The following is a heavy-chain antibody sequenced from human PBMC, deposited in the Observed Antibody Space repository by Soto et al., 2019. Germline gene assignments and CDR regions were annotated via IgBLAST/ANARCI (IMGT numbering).Heavy chain of an antibody. V-gene: IGHV4-59*01. J-gene: IGHJ6*02. CDR3: ARDPGHGSGSPYYYYYGMDV. Sequence: SETLSLTCTVSGGSISSYYWSWIRQPPGKGLEWIGYIYYSGSTNYNPSLKSRVTISVDTSKNQFSLKLSSVTAADTAVYYCARDPGHGSGSPYYYYYGMDVWGQGTTVT. CDR2: IYYSGST. CDR1: GGSISSYY. D-gene: IGHD3-10*01.